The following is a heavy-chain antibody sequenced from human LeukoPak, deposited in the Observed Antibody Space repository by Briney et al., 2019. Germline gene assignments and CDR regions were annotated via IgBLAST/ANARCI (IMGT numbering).Heavy chain of an antibody. Sequence: PWETLSLTCTVSGASISDYYWSWIRHSPGKGLEWLGHVYYTETTNYSPSLKRRVTTSVDTSNNQFSLKLNSMTAGDTAVYYCARGVWSLYSGVSIDSWGQGTLVTVSS. V-gene: IGHV4-59*01. D-gene: IGHD2-8*01. J-gene: IGHJ4*02. CDR1: GASISDYY. CDR2: VYYTETT. CDR3: ARGVWSLYSGVSIDS.